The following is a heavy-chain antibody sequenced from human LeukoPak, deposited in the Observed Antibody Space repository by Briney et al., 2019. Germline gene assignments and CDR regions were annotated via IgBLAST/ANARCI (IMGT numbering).Heavy chain of an antibody. D-gene: IGHD2-15*01. Sequence: PGGSLRLSCAASGFTFSSYEMNWVRQAPGKGLEWVSYISSSGSTIYYADSVEGRFTISRDNAKNSLYLQMNSLRAEDTAVYYCASGYCSGGSCYSGWGQGTLVTVSS. CDR3: ASGYCSGGSCYSG. V-gene: IGHV3-48*03. CDR2: ISSSGSTI. J-gene: IGHJ4*02. CDR1: GFTFSSYE.